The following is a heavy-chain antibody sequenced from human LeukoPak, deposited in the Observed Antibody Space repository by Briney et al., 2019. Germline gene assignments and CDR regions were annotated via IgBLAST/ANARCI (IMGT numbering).Heavy chain of an antibody. CDR1: GGTFSSYA. CDR3: ARDSYYDSSGYYYLGWFDP. J-gene: IGHJ5*02. CDR2: IIPIFGTA. D-gene: IGHD3-22*01. V-gene: IGHV1-69*13. Sequence: HRASVKVSCKASGGTFSSYAISWVRQAPGQGLEWMGGIIPIFGTANYAQKFQGRVTITADESTSTAYMELSSLRSEDTAVYYCARDSYYDSSGYYYLGWFDPWGQGTLVTVSS.